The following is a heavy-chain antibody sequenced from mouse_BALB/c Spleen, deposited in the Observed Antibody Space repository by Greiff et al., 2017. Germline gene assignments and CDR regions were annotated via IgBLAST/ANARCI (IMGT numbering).Heavy chain of an antibody. CDR1: GFTFSDYY. D-gene: IGHD3-2*02. CDR2: ISDGGSDT. Sequence: EVKVVESGGGLVKPGGSLKLSCAASGFTFSDYYMYWVRQTPEKGLEWVATISDGGSDTYYPDSVKGQFTISRDKAKNNLYLQMSSLKSEDTAMYYCARVSHSGYAMDYWGQGTSVTVSS. J-gene: IGHJ4*01. V-gene: IGHV5-4*02. CDR3: ARVSHSGYAMDY.